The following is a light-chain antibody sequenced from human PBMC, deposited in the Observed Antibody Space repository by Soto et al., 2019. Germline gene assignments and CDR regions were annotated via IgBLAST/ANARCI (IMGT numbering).Light chain of an antibody. J-gene: IGKJ1*01. Sequence: EIVLTQSPATLSVFPGERATLSCRASQSVSSNLAWYQQKPGQAPRLLIYGASTTATGLPARFSGSGSGTEFTLTISSLQSEDFAVYYCQQYNNWPPWTFGQGTKVDNK. V-gene: IGKV3-15*01. CDR3: QQYNNWPPWT. CDR1: QSVSSN. CDR2: GAS.